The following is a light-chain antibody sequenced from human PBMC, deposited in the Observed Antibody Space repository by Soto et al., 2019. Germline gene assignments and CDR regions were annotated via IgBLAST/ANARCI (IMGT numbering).Light chain of an antibody. CDR1: QSISSW. V-gene: IGKV1-5*01. Sequence: IQMTQSPSTLSASVGDRVTITCRASQSISSWLAWYQQNPGKAPELLIYDASSLESGAPSRFSASGSGTDFTPPFGNLSLEDFPTYICRQSYSTPLTFGGGTKVDIK. J-gene: IGKJ4*01. CDR3: RQSYSTPLT. CDR2: DAS.